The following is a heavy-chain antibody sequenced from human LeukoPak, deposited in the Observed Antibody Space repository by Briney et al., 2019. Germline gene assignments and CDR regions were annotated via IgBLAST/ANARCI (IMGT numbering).Heavy chain of an antibody. CDR2: INPNGDLT. Sequence: ASVKVSCKASENTFTNYYMHWVRQAPGQGLEWLGIINPNGDLTNYAQTFQGRVTMTRDTSTTTLYMELSSLRSEDTAVYYCARGDYSNYVLSGYMDVWGKGTTVTVSS. V-gene: IGHV1-46*01. CDR1: ENTFTNYY. J-gene: IGHJ6*03. CDR3: ARGDYSNYVLSGYMDV. D-gene: IGHD4-11*01.